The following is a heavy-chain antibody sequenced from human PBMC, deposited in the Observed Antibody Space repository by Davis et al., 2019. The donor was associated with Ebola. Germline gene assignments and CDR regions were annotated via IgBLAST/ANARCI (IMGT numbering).Heavy chain of an antibody. J-gene: IGHJ5*02. Sequence: ASVKVSCKASGYTFTGYYMHWVRQAPGQGLEWMGWINPNSGGTNYAQKFQGRVTMTRDTSISTAYMELSRLRSDDTAVYYCARDPLNIVVVPAASWFDPWGQGTLVTVSS. D-gene: IGHD2-2*01. CDR1: GYTFTGYY. V-gene: IGHV1-2*02. CDR3: ARDPLNIVVVPAASWFDP. CDR2: INPNSGGT.